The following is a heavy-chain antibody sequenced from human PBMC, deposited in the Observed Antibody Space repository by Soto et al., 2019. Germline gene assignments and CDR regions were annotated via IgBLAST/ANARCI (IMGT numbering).Heavy chain of an antibody. CDR3: AISSITIFGVAP. CDR1: GGTFSSYA. J-gene: IGHJ5*02. V-gene: IGHV1-69*13. CDR2: IIPIFGTA. Sequence: GASVKVSCKASGGTFSSYATSWVRQAPGQGLEWMGGIIPIFGTANYAQKFQGRVTITADESTSTAYMELSSLRSEDTAVYYCAISSITIFGVAPWGQGTLVTVSS. D-gene: IGHD3-3*01.